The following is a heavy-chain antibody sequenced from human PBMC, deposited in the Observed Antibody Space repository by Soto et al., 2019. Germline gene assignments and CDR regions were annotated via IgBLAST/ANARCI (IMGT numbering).Heavy chain of an antibody. D-gene: IGHD1-7*01. Sequence: QVQLVESGGGVVQPGRSLRLSCAASGFTFSSYAMHWVRQAPGKGLEWVAVISYDGSNKYYADSVKGRFTISRDNSKNTLYLQMNSLRAEDTAVYYCVRGDWNYVQPFDYWGQGTLVTVSS. CDR1: GFTFSSYA. CDR2: ISYDGSNK. V-gene: IGHV3-30-3*01. CDR3: VRGDWNYVQPFDY. J-gene: IGHJ4*02.